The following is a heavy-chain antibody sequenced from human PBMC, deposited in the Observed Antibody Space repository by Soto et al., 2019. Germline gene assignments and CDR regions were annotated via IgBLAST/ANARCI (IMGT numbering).Heavy chain of an antibody. D-gene: IGHD2-2*01. V-gene: IGHV3-30-3*01. J-gene: IGHJ6*02. Sequence: GGSLRLSCAASGFTFSSYAMHWVRQAPGKGLEWVAVISYDGSNKYYADSVKGRFTISRDNSKNTLYLQMNSLRAEDTAVYYCARDNSVVVPHNDYYYYYGMDVWGQGTTVTVSS. CDR2: ISYDGSNK. CDR3: ARDNSVVVPHNDYYYYYGMDV. CDR1: GFTFSSYA.